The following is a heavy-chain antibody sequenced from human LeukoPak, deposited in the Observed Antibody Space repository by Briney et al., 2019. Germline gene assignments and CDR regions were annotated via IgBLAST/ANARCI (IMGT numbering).Heavy chain of an antibody. CDR1: GDSISNYY. V-gene: IGHV4-4*07. J-gene: IGHJ6*02. D-gene: IGHD3-9*01. CDR3: ARNALLSDSDYGMDV. Sequence: SQTLSLTCTVSGDSISNYYWSWIRQPAGKGLEWVGLSYSSGITNYSPSLKSRVTMSVDVSKNQFSLKVTSVTAADTAVYYCARNALLSDSDYGMDVWGQGTTVTVSS. CDR2: SYSSGIT.